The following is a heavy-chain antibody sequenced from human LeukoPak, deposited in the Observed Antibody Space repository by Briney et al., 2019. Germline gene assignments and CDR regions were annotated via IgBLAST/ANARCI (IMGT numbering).Heavy chain of an antibody. D-gene: IGHD1-1*01. Sequence: PGGSLRLSCAASGFTFSSYSMNWVRQAPGKGLEWVSSISSSSSYIYYADSVKGRFTISRDNAKNSLYLQMNSLRAEDTAVYYCASFEREKYYFDYWGQGTLVTVSS. CDR3: ASFEREKYYFDY. CDR2: ISSSSSYI. CDR1: GFTFSSYS. J-gene: IGHJ4*02. V-gene: IGHV3-21*01.